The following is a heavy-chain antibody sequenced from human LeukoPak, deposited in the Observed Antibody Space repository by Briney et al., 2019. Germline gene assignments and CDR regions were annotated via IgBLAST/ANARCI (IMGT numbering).Heavy chain of an antibody. J-gene: IGHJ5*02. Sequence: GASVKVSCKVSGYTLTELSMHWVRQAPGKGLEWMGGFDPEDGETIYAQKFQGRVTMTEDTSTDTAYMELSSLRSEDTAVYYCATDYYYDSSGYARPINWFDPWAQGTLVTVSS. CDR2: FDPEDGET. CDR1: GYTLTELS. CDR3: ATDYYYDSSGYARPINWFDP. D-gene: IGHD3-22*01. V-gene: IGHV1-24*01.